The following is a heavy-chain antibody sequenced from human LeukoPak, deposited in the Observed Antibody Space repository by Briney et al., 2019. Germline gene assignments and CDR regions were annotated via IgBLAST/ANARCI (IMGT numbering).Heavy chain of an antibody. V-gene: IGHV3-11*01. CDR1: GFTFSDFY. J-gene: IGHJ4*02. Sequence: PGGSLRLSCAASGFTFSDFYMTWIRQAPGKGLEWVSYISNRGSTIHCADSVRGRFTISRDNAKKSLYLQMNSLRAEDTAVYYCARSADRSGYFREITLYYFDYWGQGTLVTVSS. CDR2: ISNRGSTI. CDR3: ARSADRSGYFREITLYYFDY. D-gene: IGHD3-22*01.